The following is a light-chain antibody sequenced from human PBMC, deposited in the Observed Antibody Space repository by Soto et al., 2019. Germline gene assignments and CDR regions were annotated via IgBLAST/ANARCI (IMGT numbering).Light chain of an antibody. CDR3: QHIHSIPIT. CDR2: AAS. CDR1: QSVSSD. Sequence: DIQMTQSPSPLSASVGDRVTITCRASQSVSSDLNWYQQKAGKAPKLLIYAASSLQSGVPSRFSGSGSGTHFILTISSLQPEDFATYYCQHIHSIPITFGQGTRLEIK. J-gene: IGKJ5*01. V-gene: IGKV1-39*01.